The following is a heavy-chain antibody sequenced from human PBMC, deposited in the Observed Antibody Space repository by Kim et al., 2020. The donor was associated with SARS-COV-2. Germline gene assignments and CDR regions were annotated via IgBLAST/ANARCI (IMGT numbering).Heavy chain of an antibody. D-gene: IGHD5-12*01. Sequence: SETLSLTCTVSGGSISSYYWSWIRQPPGKGLEWIGYIYYSGSTNYNASLKSRVTISVDTSKNQFSLKLSSVTAADTAVYYCSREGSGYDLLGYNWFDPWGQGAPVTVSS. V-gene: IGHV4-59*01. CDR1: GGSISSYY. CDR2: IYYSGST. CDR3: SREGSGYDLLGYNWFDP. J-gene: IGHJ5*02.